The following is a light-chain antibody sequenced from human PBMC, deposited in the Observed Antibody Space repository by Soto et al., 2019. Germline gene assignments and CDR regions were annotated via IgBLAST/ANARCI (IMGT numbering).Light chain of an antibody. Sequence: DNQRSLSPSTLSASVGDGVTITCRASQSVSTWLAWYQQKPGRAPKLVIYNVSILESGVPSRFSGSGSGTEFTLTISNLQPDDFAPYHCQESNSYSWAFGQGTKVDIK. CDR3: QESNSYSWA. J-gene: IGKJ1*01. V-gene: IGKV1-5*01. CDR1: QSVSTW. CDR2: NVS.